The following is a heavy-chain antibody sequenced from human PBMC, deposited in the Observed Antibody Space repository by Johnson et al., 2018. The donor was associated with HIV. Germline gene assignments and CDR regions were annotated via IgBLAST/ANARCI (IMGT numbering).Heavy chain of an antibody. V-gene: IGHV3-9*01. J-gene: IGHJ3*02. CDR2: ISWNSGSI. Sequence: VQLVESGGGLVQPGRSLRLSCAASGFTFDDYAMHWVRQAPGKGLEWVSGISWNSGSIGYADSVKGRFTISSDNAKNSLSLQMNSLRAEDTALYYCAKDEAAAAYAFDIWGQGTLVTVSS. CDR1: GFTFDDYA. CDR3: AKDEAAAAYAFDI. D-gene: IGHD6-13*01.